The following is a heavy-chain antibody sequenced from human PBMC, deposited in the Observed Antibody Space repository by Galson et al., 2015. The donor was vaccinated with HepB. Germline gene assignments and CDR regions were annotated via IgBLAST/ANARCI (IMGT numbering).Heavy chain of an antibody. D-gene: IGHD6-19*01. J-gene: IGHJ3*02. CDR1: GYTFTSYG. CDR3: ARESSPLIAVAGLEAFDI. Sequence: LVKVSCKASGYTFTSYGISWVRQAPGQGLEWMGWISAYNGNTNYAQKLQGRVTMTTDTSTSTAYMELRSLRSDDTAVYYCARESSPLIAVAGLEAFDIWGQGTMVTVSS. CDR2: ISAYNGNT. V-gene: IGHV1-18*04.